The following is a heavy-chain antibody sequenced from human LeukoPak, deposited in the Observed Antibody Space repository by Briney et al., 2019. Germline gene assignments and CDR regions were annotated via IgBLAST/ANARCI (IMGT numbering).Heavy chain of an antibody. Sequence: GSLRLSCAASGFTFSSYAMSWIRQPPGKGLEWIGEINHSGSTNYNPSLKSRVTISVDTSKNQFSLKLSSVTAADTAVYYCAKQLLAGMDVWGQGTTVTVSS. J-gene: IGHJ6*02. V-gene: IGHV4-34*08. CDR2: INHSGST. CDR3: AKQLLAGMDV. D-gene: IGHD2-2*01. CDR1: GFTFSSYA.